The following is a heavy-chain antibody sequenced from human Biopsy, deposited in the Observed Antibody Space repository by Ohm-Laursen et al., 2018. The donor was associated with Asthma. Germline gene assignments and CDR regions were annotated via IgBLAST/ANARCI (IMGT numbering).Heavy chain of an antibody. J-gene: IGHJ4*02. D-gene: IGHD2-2*01. Sequence: ASVKVSCKSLGGTFNTYVIGWVRQAPGQGLEWMGGISSVFGTTTYPQKFQDRVTITADDSTSTVYMELSSLRSEDTAVYYCARKAGSCISRTCYSLDFWGQGALVTVSS. CDR3: ARKAGSCISRTCYSLDF. V-gene: IGHV1-69*13. CDR2: ISSVFGTT. CDR1: GGTFNTYV.